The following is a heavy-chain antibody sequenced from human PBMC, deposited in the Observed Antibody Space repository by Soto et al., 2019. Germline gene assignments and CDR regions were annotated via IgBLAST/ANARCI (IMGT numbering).Heavy chain of an antibody. V-gene: IGHV4-59*08. D-gene: IGHD6-13*01. CDR1: GGSISSDY. Sequence: SETLSLTCPFSGGSISSDYWIWIRQPPGKGLEWIGYIHYSGNTNYNPSLKSRVTISVDTSKDQFSLKLSSVTAADTAVYYCARNPRHGNRYTSSWPIHFDYWGQGTLVTVSS. J-gene: IGHJ4*02. CDR2: IHYSGNT. CDR3: ARNPRHGNRYTSSWPIHFDY.